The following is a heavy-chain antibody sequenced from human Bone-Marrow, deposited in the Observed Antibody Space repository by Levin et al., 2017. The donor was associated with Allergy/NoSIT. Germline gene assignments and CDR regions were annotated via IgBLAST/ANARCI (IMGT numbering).Heavy chain of an antibody. Sequence: ESLKISCAIYGGSFSDYYWSWIRQPPGKGLEWIGEIYHTGSTYYNPSLKSRVTISADTSKNQFSLKLSSVTAADTAVYYCAREPGYCTGGSCYGGWFDPWGQGTLVTVSS. CDR1: GGSFSDYY. CDR2: IYHTGST. V-gene: IGHV4-34*01. CDR3: AREPGYCTGGSCYGGWFDP. D-gene: IGHD2-15*01. J-gene: IGHJ5*02.